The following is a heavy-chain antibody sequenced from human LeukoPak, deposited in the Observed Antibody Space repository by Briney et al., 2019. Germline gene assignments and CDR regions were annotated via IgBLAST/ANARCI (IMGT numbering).Heavy chain of an antibody. CDR1: GGSISSYY. CDR2: IDYSGST. V-gene: IGHV4-59*01. J-gene: IGHJ3*02. D-gene: IGHD1-26*01. Sequence: PSETLSLTCTVSGGSISSYYWSWIRQPPGKGLEWIGYIDYSGSTNYNPSLKSRVTISLDRSKIQFSVKLSSVTTADTAVYYCARGSRSSGRHDAFDIWGQGTMVTVSS. CDR3: ARGSRSSGRHDAFDI.